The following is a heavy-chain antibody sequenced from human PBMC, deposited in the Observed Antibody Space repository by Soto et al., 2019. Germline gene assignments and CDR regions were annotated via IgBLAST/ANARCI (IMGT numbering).Heavy chain of an antibody. Sequence: LSLTCAVSGYSISSGYYWGWIRQPPGKGLEWIGSIYHSGSTYYNPSLKSRVTISVDTSKNQFSLKLSSVTAADTAVYYCARRGYSYGSDYWGQGTLVTVSS. J-gene: IGHJ4*02. CDR3: ARRGYSYGSDY. CDR2: IYHSGST. D-gene: IGHD5-18*01. V-gene: IGHV4-38-2*01. CDR1: GYSISSGYY.